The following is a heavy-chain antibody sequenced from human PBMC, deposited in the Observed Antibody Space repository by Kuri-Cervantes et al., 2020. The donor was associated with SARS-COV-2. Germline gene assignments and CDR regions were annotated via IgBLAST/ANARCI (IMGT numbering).Heavy chain of an antibody. V-gene: IGHV4-34*01. Sequence: SETLSLTCAVYGGSFSGYQWSWIRQTPGMGPEWIGQINDSGATKYNPSLKSRVIVSMDKSKNQFPLKLSSVTAADTAVYYCARGVPGYWGQGSLVTVSS. CDR2: INDSGAT. CDR1: GGSFSGYQ. CDR3: ARGVPGY. D-gene: IGHD6-6*01. J-gene: IGHJ4*02.